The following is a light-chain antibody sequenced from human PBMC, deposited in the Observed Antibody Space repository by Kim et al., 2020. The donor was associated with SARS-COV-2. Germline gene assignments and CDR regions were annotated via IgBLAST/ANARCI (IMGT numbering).Light chain of an antibody. V-gene: IGKV3-11*01. CDR1: QSVSSY. Sequence: SPGERATLDCRASQSVSSYLAGYQQKPGQATRLLSYDASNRATGIPARFSGSGSGTEFTLTISSLEPEDFAVYYCQQRSNWPPLTFGGGTKVDIK. CDR2: DAS. CDR3: QQRSNWPPLT. J-gene: IGKJ4*01.